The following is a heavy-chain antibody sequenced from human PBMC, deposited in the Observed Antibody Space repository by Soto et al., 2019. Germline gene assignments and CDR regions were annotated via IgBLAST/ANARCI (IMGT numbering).Heavy chain of an antibody. CDR1: GFTFSSYS. CDR2: VSYDGSKT. CDR3: AKGFSTRAKDYYYYGMDV. Sequence: GGSLRLSCAASGFTFSSYSMHWVRQAPGKELEWVAVVSYDGSKTYYADSVKGRFTISRDNSKNTLYLQMNSLRAEDTAVYYCAKGFSTRAKDYYYYGMDVWGQGTTVTVSS. V-gene: IGHV3-30-3*01. D-gene: IGHD3-10*01. J-gene: IGHJ6*02.